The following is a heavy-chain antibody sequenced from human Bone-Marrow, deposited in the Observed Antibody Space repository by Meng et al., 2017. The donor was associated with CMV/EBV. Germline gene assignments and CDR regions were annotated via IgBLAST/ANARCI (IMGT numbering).Heavy chain of an antibody. CDR2: IYYSGST. CDR1: GGSISSYY. D-gene: IGHD6-13*01. V-gene: IGHV4-59*01. CDR3: ARGSSNSWYYGMDV. Sequence: SETLSLTCSVSGGSISSYYWSWIRQSPGKGLEWIGYIYYSGSTNYNPSLKDRVTISVDTSKNQFSLNLTSVTTADTALYYCARGSSNSWYYGMDVWGQGTSVT. J-gene: IGHJ6*02.